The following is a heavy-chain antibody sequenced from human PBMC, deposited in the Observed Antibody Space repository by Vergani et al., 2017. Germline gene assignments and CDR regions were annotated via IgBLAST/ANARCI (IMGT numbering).Heavy chain of an antibody. Sequence: QVQLVQSGAEVKKPGASVKVSCWASGYTFSTYGISWVRQAPGQGLEWMGWISAYNGNTNYPEKFQGRLTMTTDTSTRTAYMELRSLRSDDTAVYYCARDLRGAYDYGGSGDYWGQGTLVTVSS. CDR1: GYTFSTYG. V-gene: IGHV1-18*01. D-gene: IGHD4-23*01. CDR2: ISAYNGNT. J-gene: IGHJ4*02. CDR3: ARDLRGAYDYGGSGDY.